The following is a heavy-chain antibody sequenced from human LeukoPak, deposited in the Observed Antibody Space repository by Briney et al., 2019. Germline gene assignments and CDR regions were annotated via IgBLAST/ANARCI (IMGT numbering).Heavy chain of an antibody. J-gene: IGHJ4*02. CDR3: VKGPGPTVNYYFDF. CDR1: GFTFSTYA. CDR2: ISTNGGTT. Sequence: PGGSLRLSCSASGFTFSTYAMHWVRQAPGKGLEYVSAISTNGGTTYYAESSRGRFAISRDNSKSTLYLQMSSLRADDTAVYYCVKGPGPTVNYYFDFWGQGTLVTVSS. V-gene: IGHV3-64D*06. D-gene: IGHD4-17*01.